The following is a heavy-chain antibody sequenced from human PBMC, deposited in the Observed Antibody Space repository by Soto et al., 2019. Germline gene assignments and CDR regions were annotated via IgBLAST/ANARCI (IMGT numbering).Heavy chain of an antibody. CDR2: ISNDGSSE. V-gene: IGHV3-30-3*01. J-gene: IGHJ2*01. Sequence: QVQLVESGGGVVQPGRSLRISCAATGFRFNFYAMYWVRQAPGKGLEWVAMISNDGSSENYADSVRGRFIISRDNSKKTLFLQMNSLRPEDTATYYCVRDSGANYGTFWYFDLWGRGTLVTVSS. CDR3: VRDSGANYGTFWYFDL. CDR1: GFRFNFYA. D-gene: IGHD5-18*01.